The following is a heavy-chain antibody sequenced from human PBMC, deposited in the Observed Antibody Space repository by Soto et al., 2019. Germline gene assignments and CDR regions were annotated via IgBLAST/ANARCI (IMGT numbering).Heavy chain of an antibody. CDR2: IKSKSDGETA. Sequence: GGSLRLSCAASGLTFSNVWMTWVRQAPGKGLEWVGRIKSKSDGETADVAAPVKARFTISRDDSKNTVFLAMKSLNSEETALYYCAITAMINRDSSTSFDYWGRGTQVTVSS. J-gene: IGHJ4*02. V-gene: IGHV3-15*01. CDR1: GLTFSNVW. CDR3: AITAMINRDSSTSFDY. D-gene: IGHD5-18*01.